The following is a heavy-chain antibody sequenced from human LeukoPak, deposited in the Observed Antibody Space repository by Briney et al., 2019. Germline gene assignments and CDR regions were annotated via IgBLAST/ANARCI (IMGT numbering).Heavy chain of an antibody. D-gene: IGHD3-3*01. CDR3: ARGVPDDFWSGYYTPV. CDR1: GGSISSYY. Sequence: SETLSLTSTVSGGSISSYYWSWIRQPPGKGLEWIGYIYYSGSTNYNPSLKSRVTISVDTSKNQFSLKLSSVTAADTAVYYCARGVPDDFWSGYYTPVWGQGTLVTVSS. CDR2: IYYSGST. V-gene: IGHV4-59*01. J-gene: IGHJ4*02.